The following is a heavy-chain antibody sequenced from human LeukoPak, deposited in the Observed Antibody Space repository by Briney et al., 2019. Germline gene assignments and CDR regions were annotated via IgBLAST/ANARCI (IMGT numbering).Heavy chain of an antibody. J-gene: IGHJ4*02. CDR3: ARSLVVVTAIVY. V-gene: IGHV4-39*07. CDR2: IYYTGNT. Sequence: PSETLSHTCTVSGGSISSSSWYWGWIRQPPGEGLEWIGSIYYTGNTYYNPSLKSRVTISVDTSKNQFSLKLSSVTAADTAVYYCARSLVVVTAIVYWGQGTLVTVSS. CDR1: GGSISSSSWY. D-gene: IGHD2-21*02.